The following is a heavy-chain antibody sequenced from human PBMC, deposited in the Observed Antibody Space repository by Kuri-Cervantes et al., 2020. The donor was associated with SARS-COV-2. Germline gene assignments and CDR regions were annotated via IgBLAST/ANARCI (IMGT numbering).Heavy chain of an antibody. Sequence: GSLRLSCTVSGGSISSSSYYWGWIRQPPGKGLEWIGRIYTSGSTNYNPSLKSRVTMSVDTSKNQFSLKLSSVTAADTAVYYCARVTTIFRDAFDIWGQGTMVTVSS. CDR2: IYTSGST. D-gene: IGHD3-3*01. J-gene: IGHJ3*02. CDR1: GGSISSSSYY. V-gene: IGHV4-61*05. CDR3: ARVTTIFRDAFDI.